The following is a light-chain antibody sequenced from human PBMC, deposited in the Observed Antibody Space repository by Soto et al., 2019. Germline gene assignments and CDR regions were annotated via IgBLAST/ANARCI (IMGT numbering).Light chain of an antibody. J-gene: IGKJ1*01. CDR3: QQYNNWPPWT. Sequence: EIVMTQSPDTLSVSPGERATLSCRASQSVSSNLAWYQQKPGQAPRLLIYGASTRATGIPARFSGSGSGTEFTLTISSLQSEDFAVYYCQQYNNWPPWTFGQGTKVGIK. CDR1: QSVSSN. CDR2: GAS. V-gene: IGKV3-15*01.